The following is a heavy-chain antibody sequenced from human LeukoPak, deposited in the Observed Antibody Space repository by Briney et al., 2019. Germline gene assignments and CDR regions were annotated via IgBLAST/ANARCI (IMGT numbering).Heavy chain of an antibody. CDR3: AREGMTTVTLLDY. CDR2: ISSSSSFI. J-gene: IGHJ4*02. CDR1: GFTFGSYS. D-gene: IGHD4-17*01. Sequence: DPGGSLRLSCAASGFTFGSYSMSWVRQAPGEGLEWVSSISSSSSFIYYADSVKGRFTISRDNAKNSLYLQMNSLRAEDTAVYYCAREGMTTVTLLDYWGQGTLVTVSS. V-gene: IGHV3-21*01.